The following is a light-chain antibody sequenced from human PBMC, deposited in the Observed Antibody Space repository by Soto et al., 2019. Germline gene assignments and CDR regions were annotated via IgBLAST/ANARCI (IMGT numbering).Light chain of an antibody. CDR2: KAS. V-gene: IGKV1-5*03. Sequence: DIQMTQSPSTLSASVGDRVTITCRASQSISSWLAWYQQKPGKAPKLLIYKASSLESGVPSRFSGSGSGTAFTLTISSLPPDDFATYYCQQSFTFGPGTKVDIK. J-gene: IGKJ3*01. CDR1: QSISSW. CDR3: QQSFT.